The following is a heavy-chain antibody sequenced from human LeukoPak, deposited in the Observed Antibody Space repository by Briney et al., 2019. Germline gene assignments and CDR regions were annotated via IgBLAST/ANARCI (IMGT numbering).Heavy chain of an antibody. Sequence: PGGSLRLSCAASGFTFSSYAMSWVRQAPVKGLEWVSAISGSGGSTYYADSVKGRFTISRDNSKNTLYLQMNSLRAEDTAVYYCAKDSQSSYGGLDYWGQGTLVTVSS. J-gene: IGHJ4*02. CDR1: GFTFSSYA. CDR3: AKDSQSSYGGLDY. V-gene: IGHV3-23*01. CDR2: ISGSGGST. D-gene: IGHD5-18*01.